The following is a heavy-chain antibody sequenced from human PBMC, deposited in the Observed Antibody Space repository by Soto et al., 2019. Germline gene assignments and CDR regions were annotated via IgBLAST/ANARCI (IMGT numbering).Heavy chain of an antibody. CDR3: AKDRGGSWTFDS. CDR1: GFTFSTHG. D-gene: IGHD6-13*01. V-gene: IGHV3-30*18. CDR2: IAYDGSSR. J-gene: IGHJ4*02. Sequence: QVQLVESGGGVVQPGMSLTLSCAASGFTFSTHGMHWVRQFPGKGLEWVANIAYDGSSRNYGDPGKGRFTVSRHNPKKTLYLQMNTLRHEDTGVYFCAKDRGGSWTFDSWGEGALVTVSS.